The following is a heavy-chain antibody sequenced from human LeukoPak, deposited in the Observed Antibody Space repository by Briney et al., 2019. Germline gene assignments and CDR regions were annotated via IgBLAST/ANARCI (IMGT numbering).Heavy chain of an antibody. V-gene: IGHV1-69*04. CDR2: IIPILGIA. D-gene: IGHD6-13*01. J-gene: IGHJ4*02. CDR1: GGTFSSYA. CDR3: ARDPSPAAASH. Sequence: SVKVSCKASGGTFSSYAISWVRQAPGQGLEWMGRIIPILGIANYAQKFQRRVTITADKSTSTAYMELSSLRSEDTAVYYCARDPSPAAASHWGQGTLVTVSS.